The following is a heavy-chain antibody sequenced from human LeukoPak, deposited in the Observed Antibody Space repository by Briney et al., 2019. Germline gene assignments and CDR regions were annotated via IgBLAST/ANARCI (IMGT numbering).Heavy chain of an antibody. J-gene: IGHJ4*02. D-gene: IGHD3-22*01. CDR3: AKEGTYYDSSGYYTH. Sequence: GGSLRLSCAASGLTFSSFAMRWVRQAPGKGLEWVSSVSGSGGATYYADSVKGRFTISRDNPKNTLFLQMSSLRVEDTAIYYCAKEGTYYDSSGYYTHWGQGTLVAVSS. V-gene: IGHV3-23*01. CDR2: VSGSGGAT. CDR1: GLTFSSFA.